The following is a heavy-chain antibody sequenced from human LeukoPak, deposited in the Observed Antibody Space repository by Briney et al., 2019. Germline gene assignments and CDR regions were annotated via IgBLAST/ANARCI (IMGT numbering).Heavy chain of an antibody. CDR3: ARGSGGATYNWFDP. J-gene: IGHJ5*02. D-gene: IGHD1-26*01. CDR2: IYYSGST. Sequence: SQTLSLTCTVSGGSISSGDYYWSWIRQPPGKGLEWIGYIYYSGSTHYSPSLRSRVTMSVDTSKNQFSLKLSSVTAAGTAVYYCARGSGGATYNWFDPWGQGTLVTVSS. V-gene: IGHV4-30-4*01. CDR1: GGSISSGDYY.